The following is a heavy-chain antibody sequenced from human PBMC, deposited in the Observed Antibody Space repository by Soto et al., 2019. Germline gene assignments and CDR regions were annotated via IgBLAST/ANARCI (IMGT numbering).Heavy chain of an antibody. V-gene: IGHV3-30-3*01. Sequence: GGSLRLSCAASGFTLSSYAMHWVRQAPGKGLEWVAVISYDGSNKYYADSVKGRFTISRDNSKNTLYLQMNSLRAEDTAVYYWGRGNEGGGGDFWSGYYHYFYYYGMDVWGQGTTVTVSS. CDR2: ISYDGSNK. CDR3: GRGNEGGGGDFWSGYYHYFYYYGMDV. J-gene: IGHJ6*02. CDR1: GFTLSSYA. D-gene: IGHD3-3*01.